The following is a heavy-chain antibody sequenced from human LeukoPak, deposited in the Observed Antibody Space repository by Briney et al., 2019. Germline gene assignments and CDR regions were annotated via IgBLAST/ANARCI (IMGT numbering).Heavy chain of an antibody. Sequence: GGSLRLSCAASGFILSSYGMHWVRQPPGKGLEWVAFIRSDGSDTYSAASVKGRFTISRDNSKNTLWLQMNSLRAEDTAVYYCAKHDSSSDFWGQGTLVTVSS. D-gene: IGHD3-22*01. V-gene: IGHV3-30*02. CDR2: IRSDGSDT. J-gene: IGHJ4*02. CDR3: AKHDSSSDF. CDR1: GFILSSYG.